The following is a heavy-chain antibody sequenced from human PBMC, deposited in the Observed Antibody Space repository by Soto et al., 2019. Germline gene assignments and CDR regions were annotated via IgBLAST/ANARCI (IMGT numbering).Heavy chain of an antibody. V-gene: IGHV3-15*01. CDR2: IKRNTDGGTT. CDR1: GFTFSNAW. J-gene: IGHJ4*02. D-gene: IGHD4-17*01. Sequence: EVQLVESGGGLVKPGGSHRLSCAASGFTFSNAWMSWVRQAPGKGLEWVGRIKRNTDGGTTDYAAPVQGRFTISRDDSNNTLYLQMDSLKIEDTAVYYCTTGMTTVAAGFDYWGQGTLVTVSS. CDR3: TTGMTTVAAGFDY.